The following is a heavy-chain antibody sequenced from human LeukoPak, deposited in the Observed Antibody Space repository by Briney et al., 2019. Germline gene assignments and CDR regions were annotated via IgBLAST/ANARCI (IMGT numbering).Heavy chain of an antibody. Sequence: SETLSLTCTVSGGSISSYYWSWLRQPAGKGLEWIGRIYTSGSTNYNPSLKSRVTMSVDTSKNQFSLKLSSVTAADTAVYYCARDNYDLWSGSPFDYWGQGTLVTVSS. J-gene: IGHJ4*02. CDR2: IYTSGST. D-gene: IGHD3-3*01. V-gene: IGHV4-4*07. CDR1: GGSISSYY. CDR3: ARDNYDLWSGSPFDY.